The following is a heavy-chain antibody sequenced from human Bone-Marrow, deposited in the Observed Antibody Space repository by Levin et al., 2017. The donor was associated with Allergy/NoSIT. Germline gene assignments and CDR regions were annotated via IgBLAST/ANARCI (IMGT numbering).Heavy chain of an antibody. J-gene: IGHJ6*03. Sequence: SETLSLTCAVSGGSVSSSNWWSWVRQPPGKGLEWIGEIYHSGSVNYNASLKSRVTISIDNSKNQFSLYLSSVTAADTAVYYCARGRGHYYYYYYRDVWGKGTPVTVSS. D-gene: IGHD3-10*01. CDR1: GGSVSSSNW. CDR2: IYHSGSV. CDR3: ARGRGHYYYYYYRDV. V-gene: IGHV4-4*02.